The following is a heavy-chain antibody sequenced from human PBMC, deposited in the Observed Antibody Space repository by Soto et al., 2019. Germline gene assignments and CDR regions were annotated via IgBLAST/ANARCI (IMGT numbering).Heavy chain of an antibody. D-gene: IGHD2-2*01. CDR3: AINGRYCCRTSCWFDP. V-gene: IGHV4-4*07. CDR1: GDSISNYY. CDR2: IYSSGST. J-gene: IGHJ5*02. Sequence: PSETLSLTCSVSGDSISNYYWSWIRQPAGKGLEWIGRIYSSGSTKYNSSLKSRVTMSVDTSKNQFSLKLRSVTAADTAVYYCAINGRYCCRTSCWFDPWGQGILVTVSS.